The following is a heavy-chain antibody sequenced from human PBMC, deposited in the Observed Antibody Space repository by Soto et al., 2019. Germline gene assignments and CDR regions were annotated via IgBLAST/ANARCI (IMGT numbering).Heavy chain of an antibody. J-gene: IGHJ4*02. V-gene: IGHV1-69*02. CDR2: IIPILDMT. CDR3: AARSCSTSTSFHPGPY. Sequence: QVQLVQSAAEMKKPGSSVKVSCKASGGTFNSYTFSWVRQAPGQGLEWMGRIIPILDMTTYSQSFQGRVTITADKFTNTVYMELSSLTSEDTALYFCAARSCSTSTSFHPGPYWGQGTLFAVSS. CDR1: GGTFNSYT. D-gene: IGHD2-2*01.